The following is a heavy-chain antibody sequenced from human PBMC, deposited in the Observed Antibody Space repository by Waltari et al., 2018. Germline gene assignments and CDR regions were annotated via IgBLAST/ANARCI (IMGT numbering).Heavy chain of an antibody. D-gene: IGHD3-3*01. CDR1: GGSISSYY. CDR2: IYTIGST. Sequence: QVQLQESGPGLVKPSETLSLTCTVSGGSISSYYWSWIRQPAGKGLEWIVRIYTIGSTNYNPSLKSRVTMSVDTSKNQFSLKLSSVTAADTAVYYCAGGRYYDFWSGSNWFDPWGQGTLVTVSS. V-gene: IGHV4-4*07. J-gene: IGHJ5*02. CDR3: AGGRYYDFWSGSNWFDP.